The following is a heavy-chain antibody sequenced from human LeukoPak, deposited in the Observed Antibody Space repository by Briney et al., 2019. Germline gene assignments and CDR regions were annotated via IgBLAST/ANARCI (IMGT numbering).Heavy chain of an antibody. CDR2: ISYDGSNK. CDR1: GFTFSSYG. CDR3: AKELRGYSYGLRNNWFDP. V-gene: IGHV3-30*18. D-gene: IGHD5-18*01. Sequence: GGSLRLSCAAPGFTFSSYGMHWVRQAPGKGLEWVAVISYDGSNKYYADSVKGRFTISRDNSKNTLYLQMNSLRAEDTAVYYCAKELRGYSYGLRNNWFDPWGQGTLVTVSS. J-gene: IGHJ5*02.